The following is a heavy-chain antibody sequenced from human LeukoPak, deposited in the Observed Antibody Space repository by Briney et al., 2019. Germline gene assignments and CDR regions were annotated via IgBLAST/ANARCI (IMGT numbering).Heavy chain of an antibody. CDR3: AKRPTQGYCSSTSCPLYEYFQH. Sequence: GGSLRLSCAASGFTFSSYAMSWVRQAPGKGLEWVSAISGSGGSTYYADSVKGRFTISRDNSKNTLYLQMNSLRAEDTAVYYCAKRPTQGYCSSTSCPLYEYFQHWGQGTLVTVSS. CDR2: ISGSGGST. D-gene: IGHD2-2*01. V-gene: IGHV3-23*01. CDR1: GFTFSSYA. J-gene: IGHJ1*01.